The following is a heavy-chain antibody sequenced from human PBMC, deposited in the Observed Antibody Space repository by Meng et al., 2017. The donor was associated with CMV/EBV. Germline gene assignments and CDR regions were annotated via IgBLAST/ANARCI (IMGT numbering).Heavy chain of an antibody. CDR1: GFTFSSYS. CDR3: ARDKRFQGWFDP. J-gene: IGHJ5*02. V-gene: IGHV3-21*01. D-gene: IGHD5-24*01. Sequence: GGSLRLSCAASGFTFSSYSMNWVRQAPGKGLEWVSSISSSSSYIYYADSVKGRFTISRDNAKNSLYLQVNSLRAEDTAVYYCARDKRFQGWFDPWGQGTLVTVSS. CDR2: ISSSSSYI.